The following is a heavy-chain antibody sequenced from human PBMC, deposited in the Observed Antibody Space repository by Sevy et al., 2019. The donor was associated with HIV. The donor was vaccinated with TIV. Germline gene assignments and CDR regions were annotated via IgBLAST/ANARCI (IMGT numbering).Heavy chain of an antibody. Sequence: VSVKVSCKASGYTFTNYDINWVRQATGQGLEWMGWMNPKSGNTGYAQKFQGRVTMIRNTSMSTAYMELSSLTSDDTAVYYCARDLAGSKQGGWFDPWGQGTLVTVSS. CDR2: MNPKSGNT. CDR1: GYTFTNYD. D-gene: IGHD3-16*01. V-gene: IGHV1-8*01. J-gene: IGHJ5*02. CDR3: ARDLAGSKQGGWFDP.